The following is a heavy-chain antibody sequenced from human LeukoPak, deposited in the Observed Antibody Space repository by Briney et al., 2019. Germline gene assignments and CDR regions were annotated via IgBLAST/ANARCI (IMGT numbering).Heavy chain of an antibody. CDR2: ISGSGGST. CDR3: AKDFPSGSYGGADAFDI. V-gene: IGHV3-23*01. D-gene: IGHD1-26*01. J-gene: IGHJ3*02. CDR1: GFTFSSYS. Sequence: PGGSLRLSCAASGFTFSSYSMNWVRQAPGKGLEWVSAISGSGGSTYYADSVKGRFTISRDNSKNTLYLQMNSLRAEDTAVYYCAKDFPSGSYGGADAFDIWGKGQWSPSLQ.